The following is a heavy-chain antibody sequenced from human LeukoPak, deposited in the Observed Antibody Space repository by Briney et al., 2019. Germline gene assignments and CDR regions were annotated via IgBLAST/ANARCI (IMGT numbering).Heavy chain of an antibody. J-gene: IGHJ4*02. D-gene: IGHD3-9*01. Sequence: GGSLRLSCAASGFTFSSYSTNWVRQAPGKGLEWVSSISSSSSYIYYADSVKGRFTISRDNAKNSLYLQMNSLRAEDTAVYYCASLPITTYYDILTGLAPYDYWGQGTLVTVSS. CDR3: ASLPITTYYDILTGLAPYDY. CDR1: GFTFSSYS. CDR2: ISSSSSYI. V-gene: IGHV3-21*01.